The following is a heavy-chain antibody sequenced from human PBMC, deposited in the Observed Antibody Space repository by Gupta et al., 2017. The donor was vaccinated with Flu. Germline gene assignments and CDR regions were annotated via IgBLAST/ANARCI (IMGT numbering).Heavy chain of an antibody. J-gene: IGHJ6*02. Sequence: EWLSYIGGDGGHTYYADSVKGRFTVSRDNSKNTLYLHLNSLRAEDTAVYYCAKDEGRYIYVTQRYFHYAMDVWGQGTTVTVSS. CDR3: AKDEGRYIYVTQRYFHYAMDV. V-gene: IGHV3-23*01. D-gene: IGHD5-18*01. CDR2: IGGDGGHT.